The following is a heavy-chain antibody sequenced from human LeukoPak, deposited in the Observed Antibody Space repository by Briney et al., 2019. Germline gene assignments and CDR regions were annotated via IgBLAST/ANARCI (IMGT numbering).Heavy chain of an antibody. J-gene: IGHJ3*02. CDR1: GGSISSYY. CDR2: IYYSGST. D-gene: IGHD6-13*01. CDR3: ARDTSAGAFDI. Sequence: SETLSLTCTVSGGSISSYYWSWIRQPPGKGLEWIGHIYYSGSTNYNPSLKSRVTISVDTSKNQFSLKLSSVTAADTAVYYCARDTSAGAFDIWGQGTMVTVSS. V-gene: IGHV4-59*12.